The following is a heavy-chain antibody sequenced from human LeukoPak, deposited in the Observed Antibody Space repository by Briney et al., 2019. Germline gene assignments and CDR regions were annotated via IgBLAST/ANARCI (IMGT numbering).Heavy chain of an antibody. D-gene: IGHD5-12*01. CDR3: AKEGYSGYDLKYYYGMDV. V-gene: IGHV3-30*18. CDR2: ISYDGVNK. Sequence: GGSLRLSCAAPGFTFSTYAMHWVRQAPGKGLEWVSVISYDGVNKYYADSVKGRFTISRDNSKNTLYLQMTSLRAEDTAMYYCAKEGYSGYDLKYYYGMDVWGQGTTVTVSS. CDR1: GFTFSTYA. J-gene: IGHJ6*02.